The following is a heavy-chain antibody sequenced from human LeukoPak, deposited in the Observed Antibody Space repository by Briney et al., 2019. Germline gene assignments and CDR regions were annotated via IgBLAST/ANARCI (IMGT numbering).Heavy chain of an antibody. CDR2: IYTTGYT. V-gene: IGHV4-4*07. CDR1: GGSISSYY. J-gene: IGHJ4*02. CDR3: ARDTGDYDSSGYYLDY. D-gene: IGHD3-22*01. Sequence: SETLSLPCPVSGGSISSYYWSWIRPPAGKGLEWIGRIYTTGYTNYNPSLKSRVTMSVDTSRNQFSLRLSSVTAADTAVYYCARDTGDYDSSGYYLDYWGQGTLVTVSS.